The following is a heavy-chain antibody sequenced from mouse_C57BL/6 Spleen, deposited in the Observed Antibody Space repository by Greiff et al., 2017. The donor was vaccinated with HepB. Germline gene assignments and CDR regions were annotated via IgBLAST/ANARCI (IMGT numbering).Heavy chain of an antibody. CDR3: ARSSYYEDAMDY. CDR2: IDPEDGET. Sequence: EVQLQQSGAELVKPGASVKLSCTASGFNIKDYYMHWVKQRTEQGLEWIGRIDPEDGETKYAPKFQGKATLTADTSSNTAYLQLSSLTSEDTAVYYYARSSYYEDAMDYWGQGTSVTVSS. D-gene: IGHD1-1*01. CDR1: GFNIKDYY. J-gene: IGHJ4*01. V-gene: IGHV14-2*01.